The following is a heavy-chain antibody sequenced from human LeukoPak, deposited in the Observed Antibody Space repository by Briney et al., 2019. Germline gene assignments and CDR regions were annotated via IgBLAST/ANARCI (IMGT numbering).Heavy chain of an antibody. CDR1: GGSINTYY. CDR2: IFYTGTT. J-gene: IGHJ4*02. CDR3: ARRPSRSPFDY. V-gene: IGHV4-59*08. Sequence: SETLSLTCSVSGGSINTYYWSWIRQPPGKGLEWIGYIFYTGTTDYNPSLKSRVTISVDTSKNQVSLKLSSVTAADTAVYYCARRPSRSPFDYWGQGTLLTVSS.